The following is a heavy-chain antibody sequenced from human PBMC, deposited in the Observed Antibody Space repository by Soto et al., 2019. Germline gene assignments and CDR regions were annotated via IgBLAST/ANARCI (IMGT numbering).Heavy chain of an antibody. CDR1: GYSFTSYW. D-gene: IGHD3-22*01. J-gene: IGHJ4*02. CDR3: ARQFGVAYYYDSSGFEGDY. CDR2: IYPGDSDT. V-gene: IGHV5-51*01. Sequence: PGESLKISCKGSGYSFTSYWIGWVRQMPGKXLEWMGIIYPGDSDTRYSPSFQGQVTISADKSISTAYLQWSSLKASDTAMYYCARQFGVAYYYDSSGFEGDYWGQGTLVTVPQ.